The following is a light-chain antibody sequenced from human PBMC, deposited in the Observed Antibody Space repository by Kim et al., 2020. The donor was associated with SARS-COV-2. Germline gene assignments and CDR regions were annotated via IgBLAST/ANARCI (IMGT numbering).Light chain of an antibody. Sequence: QSALTQPPSASGTPGQRVTISCSGSSSNIGSNTVAWYQHLPGTAPKFLSDNNNQRPSGVPDRFSGSKSGTSASLAISGLQSEDEADYYCAAWDDSLNGWVFGGGTRLTVL. V-gene: IGLV1-44*01. CDR1: SSNIGSNT. CDR3: AAWDDSLNGWV. J-gene: IGLJ3*02. CDR2: NNN.